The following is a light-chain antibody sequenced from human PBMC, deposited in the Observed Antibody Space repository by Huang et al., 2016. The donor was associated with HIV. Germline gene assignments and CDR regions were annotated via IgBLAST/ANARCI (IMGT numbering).Light chain of an antibody. CDR2: GTS. CDR3: LQHNTYPWM. Sequence: DIQMTQTPSAMSASVGDRVTITCRASQDIANSLAWFQQKPGKVPRPLIYGTSTLRSGVPSSFSDSGSGTEFTLTISSLQPEDFATYYCLQHNTYPWMFGQGTKVEVK. V-gene: IGKV1-17*03. CDR1: QDIANS. J-gene: IGKJ1*01.